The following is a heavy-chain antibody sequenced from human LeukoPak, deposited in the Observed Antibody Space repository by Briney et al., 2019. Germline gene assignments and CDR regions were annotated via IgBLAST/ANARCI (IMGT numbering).Heavy chain of an antibody. CDR2: IYTSGST. J-gene: IGHJ5*02. Sequence: SETLSLTCTVPGGSISSYYWSWIRQPAGKGLEWIGRIYTSGSTNYNPSLKSRVTMSVDTSKNQFSLKLSSVTAADTAVYYCARERETYDYVWGSYRYNWFDPWGQGTLVTVSS. CDR3: ARERETYDYVWGSYRYNWFDP. CDR1: GGSISSYY. V-gene: IGHV4-4*07. D-gene: IGHD3-16*02.